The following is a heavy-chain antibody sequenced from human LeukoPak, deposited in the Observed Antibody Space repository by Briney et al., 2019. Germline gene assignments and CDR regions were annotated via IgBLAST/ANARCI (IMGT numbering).Heavy chain of an antibody. CDR3: ARDGPQLYDYKDAFDI. CDR1: GFTFSSYS. Sequence: PGGSLRLSCAASGFTFSSYSMNWVRQAPGKGLEWVSYISSSSSSIYYADSVKGRFTISRDNAKNSLYLQMNSLRAEDTAVYYCARDGPQLYDYKDAFDIWGQGTMVTVSS. CDR2: ISSSSSSI. V-gene: IGHV3-48*01. J-gene: IGHJ3*02. D-gene: IGHD3-16*01.